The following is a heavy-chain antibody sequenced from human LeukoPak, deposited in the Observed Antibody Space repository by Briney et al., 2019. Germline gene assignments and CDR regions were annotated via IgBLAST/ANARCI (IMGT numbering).Heavy chain of an antibody. CDR3: ARATRDCSSTSCYGIDY. V-gene: IGHV1-8*03. CDR2: MNPNSGNT. J-gene: IGHJ4*02. D-gene: IGHD2-2*01. Sequence: ASVKVSCKASGYTFTSYDINWVRQATGQWLEWMGWMNPNSGNTGYAQKFQGRVTITRNTSISTAYMELSSLRSEDTAVYHCARATRDCSSTSCYGIDYWGQGTLVTVSS. CDR1: GYTFTSYD.